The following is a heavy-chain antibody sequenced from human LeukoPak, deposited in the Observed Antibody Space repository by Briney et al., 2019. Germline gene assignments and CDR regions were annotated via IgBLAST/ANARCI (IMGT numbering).Heavy chain of an antibody. CDR1: GFIVSSYY. J-gene: IGHJ4*02. V-gene: IGHV3-53*01. CDR3: ARDRGYNWRQFDY. D-gene: IGHD1-20*01. CDR2: MYSGGGT. Sequence: GGSLRLSCAASGFIVSSYYMTWVRQAPGKGLEWVSLMYSGGGTYYADSVKGRFTISRDSSKNTLYLQMNSLRAEDTAVYYCARDRGYNWRQFDYWGQGTLVTVSS.